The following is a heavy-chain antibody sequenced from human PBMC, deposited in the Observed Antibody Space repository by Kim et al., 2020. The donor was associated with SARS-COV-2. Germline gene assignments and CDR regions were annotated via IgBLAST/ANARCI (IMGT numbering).Heavy chain of an antibody. J-gene: IGHJ4*02. Sequence: ASVKVSCKASGYTFTSYDINWVRQATGQGLEWMGWMNPNSGNTGYAQKFQGRVTMTRNTSISTAYMELSSLRSEDTAVYYCARGLFEHSRGRVTTSNYIPPYWGQGTLVTVSS. CDR2: MNPNSGNT. CDR1: GYTFTSYD. D-gene: IGHD4-4*01. V-gene: IGHV1-8*01. CDR3: ARGLFEHSRGRVTTSNYIPPY.